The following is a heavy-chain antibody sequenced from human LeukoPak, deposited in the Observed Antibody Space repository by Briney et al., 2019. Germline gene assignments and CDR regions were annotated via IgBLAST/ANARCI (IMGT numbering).Heavy chain of an antibody. CDR2: ISGGGVTA. CDR3: ARNQQLGGHSYYYYGMDV. Sequence: GGSLRLSCVGSGFTSIAYALTWARQAPGKGLEWVSGISGGGVTAYYADSVKGRFTISRDNSKNTLYLQMNSLRADDTAIYYCARNQQLGGHSYYYYGMDVWGQGTTVTVSS. D-gene: IGHD3-16*01. CDR1: GFTSIAYA. J-gene: IGHJ6*02. V-gene: IGHV3-23*01.